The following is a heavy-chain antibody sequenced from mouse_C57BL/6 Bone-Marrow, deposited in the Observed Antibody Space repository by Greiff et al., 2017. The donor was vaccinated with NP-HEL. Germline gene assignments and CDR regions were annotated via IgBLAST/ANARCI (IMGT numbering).Heavy chain of an antibody. V-gene: IGHV1-74*01. Sequence: QVQLQQPGAELVKPGASVKVSCKASGYTFTSYWMHWVKQRPGQGLEWIGGIHPSDSGTNYNQKFKGKATLTVDKSSSTAYMQLSSLTSEDSAVYDSEKSDWLLRRGYFDVWGTGTTVTVSS. J-gene: IGHJ1*03. CDR3: EKSDWLLRRGYFDV. D-gene: IGHD1-2*01. CDR2: IHPSDSGT. CDR1: GYTFTSYW.